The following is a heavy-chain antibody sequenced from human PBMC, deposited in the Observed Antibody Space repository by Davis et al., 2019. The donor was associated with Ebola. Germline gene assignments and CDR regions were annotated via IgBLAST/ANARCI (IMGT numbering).Heavy chain of an antibody. Sequence: GGSLRLFCAASGFTVSSNYMSWVRQAPGKGLEWVSVIYSGGSTYYADSVKGRFTISRDNSKNTLYLQMNSLRAEDTAVYYCATNTYYDYGMDVWGQGTTVTVSS. CDR1: GFTVSSNY. J-gene: IGHJ6*02. CDR2: IYSGGST. D-gene: IGHD2/OR15-2a*01. V-gene: IGHV3-53*01. CDR3: ATNTYYDYGMDV.